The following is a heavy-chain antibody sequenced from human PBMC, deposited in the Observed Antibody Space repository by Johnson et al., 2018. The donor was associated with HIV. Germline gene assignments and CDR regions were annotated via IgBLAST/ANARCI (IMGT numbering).Heavy chain of an antibody. Sequence: VQVVESGGGVVQPGRSLRLSCAASGFTFSSYAMHWVRQAPGKGLEWVAVISYDGSNKYYADSVKGRFTISRDNSKNTLYLQMNSLRAEDTAVYYCASGENSGWSRVWGQGTMVNVSS. J-gene: IGHJ3*01. CDR1: GFTFSSYA. CDR2: ISYDGSNK. V-gene: IGHV3-30*04. D-gene: IGHD6-19*01. CDR3: ASGENSGWSRV.